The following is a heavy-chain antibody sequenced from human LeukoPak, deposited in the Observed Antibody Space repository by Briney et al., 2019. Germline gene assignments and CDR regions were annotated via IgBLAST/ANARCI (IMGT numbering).Heavy chain of an antibody. Sequence: GGSVRLSCAASGFTFSTKYMNWVRQAPGQGLEWVSMLYSCDDTYYADSVSRRIIVSRASSKNTLYLHMLALIADETAVDYCAGVGCNYHCYLDPWGRGTLVTVSS. CDR2: LYSCDDT. CDR1: GFTFSTKY. CDR3: AGVGCNYHCYLDP. V-gene: IGHV3-53*01. D-gene: IGHD2/OR15-2a*01. J-gene: IGHJ2*01.